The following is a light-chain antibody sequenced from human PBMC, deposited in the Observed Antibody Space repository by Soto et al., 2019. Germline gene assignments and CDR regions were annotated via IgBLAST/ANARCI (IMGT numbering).Light chain of an antibody. CDR1: QDIDNY. CDR3: QKYDNGIRT. V-gene: IGKV1-27*01. CDR2: SAS. J-gene: IGKJ3*01. Sequence: DIQMTQSPSSLSASVGDRVTITCRASQDIDNYLAWYQQKPGRAPKLLIYSASTLQSGVPSRFSGSGSGTDFTLTISSLQPEDVATYYCQKYDNGIRTFGPGTTVDIK.